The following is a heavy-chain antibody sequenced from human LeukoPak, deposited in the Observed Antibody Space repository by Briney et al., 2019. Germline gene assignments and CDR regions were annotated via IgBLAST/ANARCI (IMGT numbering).Heavy chain of an antibody. V-gene: IGHV4-59*01. CDR1: GASPSDYY. CDR3: VTGYYEPFDN. Sequence: PSETLSLTCNVSGASPSDYYWGWIRQSPAKGLEWLGYISDTGKTDYNPSLNSRGTLSLDTSKSQFSLRLASVTAADTAVYYCVTGYYEPFDNWGQGTLVTVSS. D-gene: IGHD3-3*01. J-gene: IGHJ4*02. CDR2: ISDTGKT.